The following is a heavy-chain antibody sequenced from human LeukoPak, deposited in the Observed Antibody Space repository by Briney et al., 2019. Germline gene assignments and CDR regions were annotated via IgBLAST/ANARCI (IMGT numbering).Heavy chain of an antibody. CDR1: GFTFSSSG. Sequence: GGSLRLSCAASGFTFSSSGMHWVRQAPGKGLEWVGRMKSKTDGGTIDYGAPVKGRFTISRDDSKNTLYLQMNSLKTEDTAVYYCTTDTPRGGSYLFDYWGQGTLVTVSS. CDR3: TTDTPRGGSYLFDY. CDR2: MKSKTDGGTI. D-gene: IGHD1-26*01. V-gene: IGHV3-15*01. J-gene: IGHJ4*02.